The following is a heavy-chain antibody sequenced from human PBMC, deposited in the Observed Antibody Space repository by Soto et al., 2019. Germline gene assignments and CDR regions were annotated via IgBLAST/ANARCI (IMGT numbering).Heavy chain of an antibody. J-gene: IGHJ4*02. CDR2: VYSSGRT. V-gene: IGHV4-30-4*01. CDR3: ARQTGFYGSASQTFDF. D-gene: IGHD3-10*01. CDR1: GDSINSGDYH. Sequence: PSETLSLTCSVFGDSINSGDYHWSWIRQPPGKGLEWIGYVYSSGRTYYNPSLESRLSISLDTSQNQFSLKLRSVSAADTAVYYCARQTGFYGSASQTFDFWGQGSLVTVSS.